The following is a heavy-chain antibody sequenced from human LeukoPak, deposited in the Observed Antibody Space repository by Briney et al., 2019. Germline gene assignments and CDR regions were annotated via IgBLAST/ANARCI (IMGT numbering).Heavy chain of an antibody. J-gene: IGHJ3*02. V-gene: IGHV4-59*01. D-gene: IGHD3-22*01. CDR3: AGTYYYDSSGYYNTAFDI. CDR2: IYYSGST. Sequence: SETLSLTCTVSGGSISSYYWSWIRQPPGKGLEWIGYIYYSGSTNYNPSLKSRVTISVDTSKNQFSLKLSSVTAADTAVYYCAGTYYYDSSGYYNTAFDIWGQGTMVTVSS. CDR1: GGSISSYY.